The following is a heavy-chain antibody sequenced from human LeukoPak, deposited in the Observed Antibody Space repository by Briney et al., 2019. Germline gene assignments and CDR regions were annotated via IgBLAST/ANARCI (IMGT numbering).Heavy chain of an antibody. CDR2: ISAYNGNT. CDR3: AREYYYDSSGYPGVSGFDI. V-gene: IGHV1-18*01. D-gene: IGHD3-22*01. CDR1: GYTFTSYG. J-gene: IGHJ3*02. Sequence: ASVKVSCKASGYTFTSYGISWVRQAPGQGLEWMGWISAYNGNTNYAQKLQGRVTMTTDTSTSTAYMELRSLRSEDTAVYYCAREYYYDSSGYPGVSGFDIWGQGTMVTVSS.